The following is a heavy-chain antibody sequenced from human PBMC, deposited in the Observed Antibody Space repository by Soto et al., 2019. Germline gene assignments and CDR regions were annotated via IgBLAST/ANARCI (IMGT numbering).Heavy chain of an antibody. CDR2: ISSSSSYI. V-gene: IGHV3-21*01. D-gene: IGHD6-19*01. Sequence: GGSLRLSCAASGFTFSSYSMNWVRQAPGKGLEWVSSISSSSSYIYYADSVKGRFTISRDNAKNSLYLQMNSLRAEDTAVYYCASNGGIAVAGDFDYWGQGTLVTVSS. CDR3: ASNGGIAVAGDFDY. CDR1: GFTFSSYS. J-gene: IGHJ4*02.